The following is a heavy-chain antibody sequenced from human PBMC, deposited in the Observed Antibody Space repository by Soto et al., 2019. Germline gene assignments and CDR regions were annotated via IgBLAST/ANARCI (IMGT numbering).Heavy chain of an antibody. CDR2: IYYSGST. V-gene: IGHV4-61*01. J-gene: IGHJ4*02. D-gene: IGHD3-10*01. CDR3: ARARITMIRGVMEFFDY. Sequence: SESLSLTCTVSGGSVSSNTYDWSWIRQPPGKGLEYIGYIYYSGSTNYNPSLKSRVTISVDTSKNQFSLKLNSVTAADTAVYYCARARITMIRGVMEFFDYWGQGILVTVSS. CDR1: GGSVSSNTYD.